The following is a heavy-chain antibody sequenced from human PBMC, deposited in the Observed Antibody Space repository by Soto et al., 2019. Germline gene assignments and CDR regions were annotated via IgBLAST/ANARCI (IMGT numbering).Heavy chain of an antibody. CDR1: GGSMSSSNW. CDR2: AHHSGRT. D-gene: IGHD4-17*01. V-gene: IGHV4-4*02. Sequence: QVQLQESGPGLVKPSGTLSLTCTVSGGSMSSSNWWNWVRQPPGKGLEWIGEAHHSGRTNYNPSPKRRVTISVDKSKNHFSLNLSSVTAADTAVYSCARSEATVLDNWGQGTLVTVSS. CDR3: ARSEATVLDN. J-gene: IGHJ4*02.